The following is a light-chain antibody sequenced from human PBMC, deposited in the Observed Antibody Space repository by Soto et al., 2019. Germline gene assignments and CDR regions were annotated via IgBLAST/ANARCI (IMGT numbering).Light chain of an antibody. V-gene: IGKV3D-20*02. CDR1: QSFSGNY. J-gene: IGKJ4*01. CDR2: GSY. Sequence: PWERVTLSFRASQSFSGNYLTWYQNKPGQAPRLLIYGSYHRATGIPDRFSGSGSGTDFSLTITRLETDDFTVYECQQHSDWPLTVGGGTKVEIK. CDR3: QQHSDWPLT.